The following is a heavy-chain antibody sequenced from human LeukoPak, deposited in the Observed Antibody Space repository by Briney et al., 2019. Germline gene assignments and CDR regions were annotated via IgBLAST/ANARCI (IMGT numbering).Heavy chain of an antibody. CDR3: ARGGYYYGSGSYRPAYFDY. CDR1: GYSISSGYY. CDR2: IYHSGNT. J-gene: IGHJ4*02. Sequence: SETLSLTCTVSGYSISSGYYWAWIRQPPGKGLQWIGNIYHSGNTYYNPSLKSRVSISVDTSKNQFSLKLSSVTAADTAVYYCARGGYYYGSGSYRPAYFDYWGQGTLVTVSS. V-gene: IGHV4-38-2*02. D-gene: IGHD3-10*01.